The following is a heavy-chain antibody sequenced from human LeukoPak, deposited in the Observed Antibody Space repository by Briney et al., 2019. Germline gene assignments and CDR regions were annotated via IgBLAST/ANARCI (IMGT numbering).Heavy chain of an antibody. CDR2: INPSGGST. Sequence: ASVKVSCKASGYTFTSYYMHWVRQAPGQGLEWMGIINPSGGSTSYAQKFQGRVTMTRDMSTSTVYMELSSLRSEDTAVYYCAREGLRYYYYMDVWGKGTTVTVSS. CDR3: AREGLRYYYYMDV. CDR1: GYTFTSYY. V-gene: IGHV1-46*01. J-gene: IGHJ6*03. D-gene: IGHD5-12*01.